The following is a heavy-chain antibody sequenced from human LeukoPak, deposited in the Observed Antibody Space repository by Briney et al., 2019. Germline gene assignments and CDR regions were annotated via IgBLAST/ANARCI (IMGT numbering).Heavy chain of an antibody. J-gene: IGHJ4*02. CDR3: ARDSAGNDG. V-gene: IGHV3-7*01. CDR1: GFTFSIYA. D-gene: IGHD6-13*01. CDR2: IKQDGSEK. Sequence: PGGSLRLSCAASGFTFSIYAMHWVRQAPGKGLEWVANIKQDGSEKYYVDSVKGRFTISRDNAKNSLYLQMNSLRGEDTAMYYCARDSAGNDGWGQGTLVTVSS.